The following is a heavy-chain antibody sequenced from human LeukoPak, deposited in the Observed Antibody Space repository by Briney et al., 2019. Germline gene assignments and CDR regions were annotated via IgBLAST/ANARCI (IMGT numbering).Heavy chain of an antibody. J-gene: IGHJ6*03. D-gene: IGHD6-6*01. CDR2: ITSSSSII. CDR1: GFTFGSYT. V-gene: IGHV3-48*04. CDR3: AKTHSSSGDYYYYYMDV. Sequence: GGSLRLSCAASGFTFGSYTMNWVRQTQAPGKGLEWLAYITSSSSIIYYADSVKGRFTISRDNAKNSLYLQMNSLRAEDTAVYYCAKTHSSSGDYYYYYMDVWGKGTTVTVSS.